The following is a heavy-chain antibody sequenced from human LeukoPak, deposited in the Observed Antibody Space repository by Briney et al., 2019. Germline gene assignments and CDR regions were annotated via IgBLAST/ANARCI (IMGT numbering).Heavy chain of an antibody. CDR2: ISWNSGSI. CDR1: GFTFDDYA. D-gene: IGHD6-6*01. J-gene: IGHJ4*02. V-gene: IGHV3-9*01. Sequence: GRSLRLSCAASGFTFDDYAMHWVRQAPGMGLEWVSGISWNSGSIGYADSVKGRFTISRDNAKNSLYLQMNSLRAEDTAVYYCAREGTYSSSSEFDYWGQGTLVTVSS. CDR3: AREGTYSSSSEFDY.